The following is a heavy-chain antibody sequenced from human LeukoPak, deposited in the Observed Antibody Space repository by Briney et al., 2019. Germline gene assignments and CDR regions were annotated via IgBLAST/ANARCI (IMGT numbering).Heavy chain of an antibody. V-gene: IGHV4-61*01. Sequence: SETLSLTCTVSGDSISRSTYYWSWIRQPPGKGLEWIGYIYYSGSTNYNPSLKSRVTMSVDTSKNQFSLKLSSVTAADTAVYYCARAPVRGGNAYFDYWGQGTLVTVSS. J-gene: IGHJ4*02. D-gene: IGHD4-23*01. CDR2: IYYSGST. CDR1: GDSISRSTYY. CDR3: ARAPVRGGNAYFDY.